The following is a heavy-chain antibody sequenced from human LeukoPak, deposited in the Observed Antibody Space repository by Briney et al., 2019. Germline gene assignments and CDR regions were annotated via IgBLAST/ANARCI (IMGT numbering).Heavy chain of an antibody. Sequence: SETLSLTCTVSGVSISSSNSYWGWIRQPPGKGLEWIGSIYYTGNTYYNASLKGRVTISIDTSKNQISLRLTSVTATDTAMSYCARHTGSGLFTIPGGQGTLVTVSS. J-gene: IGHJ4*02. CDR2: IYYTGNT. CDR3: ARHTGSGLFTIP. CDR1: GVSISSSNSY. V-gene: IGHV4-39*01. D-gene: IGHD3/OR15-3a*01.